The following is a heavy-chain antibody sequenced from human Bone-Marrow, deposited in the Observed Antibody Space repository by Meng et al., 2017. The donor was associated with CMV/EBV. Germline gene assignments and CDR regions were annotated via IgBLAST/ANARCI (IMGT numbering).Heavy chain of an antibody. Sequence: SLKISCAASGFTFDDYAMHWVRQAPGKGLEWVSGISWNSGSIGYADSVKGRFTISRDNAKNSLYLQMNSLRAEDTAVYYCARDFKQYCSGTSCAKTFDYWGQGTLVTVSS. J-gene: IGHJ4*02. CDR1: GFTFDDYA. CDR3: ARDFKQYCSGTSCAKTFDY. V-gene: IGHV3-9*01. CDR2: ISWNSGSI. D-gene: IGHD2-2*01.